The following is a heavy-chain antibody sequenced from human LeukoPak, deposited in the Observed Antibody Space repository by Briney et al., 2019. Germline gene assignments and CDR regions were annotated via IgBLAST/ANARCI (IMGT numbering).Heavy chain of an antibody. J-gene: IGHJ6*03. V-gene: IGHV3-74*01. D-gene: IGHD2-8*01. Sequence: GGSLRLSCAASGFTFSSYWMHWVRQAPGKGLVWVSRMNSDGSSTTYADSVKGRFTISRGNAKNTLYLQMNSLRAEDTAVYYCARGYCTNGVCYSYYYYYYMDVWGKGTTVTVSS. CDR2: MNSDGSST. CDR3: ARGYCTNGVCYSYYYYYYMDV. CDR1: GFTFSSYW.